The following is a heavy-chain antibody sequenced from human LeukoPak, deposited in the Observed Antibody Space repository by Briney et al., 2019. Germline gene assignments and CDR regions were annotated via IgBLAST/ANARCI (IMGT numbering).Heavy chain of an antibody. D-gene: IGHD3-3*01. V-gene: IGHV4-38-2*02. J-gene: IGHJ3*02. Sequence: SETLSLTCTVSGYPISSGYYWGWIRQPPGKGLEWIGSLYYSGSTYYDPSLKSRVTISVETSKNQFSLKLNSVTAADTAVYYCARHLTIFGVVSETHDAFDIWGQGTMVTVSS. CDR1: GYPISSGYY. CDR2: LYYSGST. CDR3: ARHLTIFGVVSETHDAFDI.